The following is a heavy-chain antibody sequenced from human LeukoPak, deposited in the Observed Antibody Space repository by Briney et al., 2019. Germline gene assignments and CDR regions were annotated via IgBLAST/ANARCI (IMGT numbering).Heavy chain of an antibody. CDR2: IIPILGIA. J-gene: IGHJ6*02. CDR3: ARDRGHHQLLFRDYGMDV. V-gene: IGHV1-69*04. D-gene: IGHD2-2*01. CDR1: GGTFSSYA. Sequence: GSSVKVSCKASGGTFSSYAISWVRQAPGQGLEWMGRIIPILGIANYAQKFQGRVTITADKSTSTAYMELSSLRSEDTAVYYCARDRGHHQLLFRDYGMDVWGQGTTVTVSS.